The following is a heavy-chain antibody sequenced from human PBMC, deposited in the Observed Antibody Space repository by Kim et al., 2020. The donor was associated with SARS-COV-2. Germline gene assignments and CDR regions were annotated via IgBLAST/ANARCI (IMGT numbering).Heavy chain of an antibody. J-gene: IGHJ4*02. CDR1: GFTFSGYA. Sequence: GGSLRLSCGAVGFTFSGYAMSWVRQAPGKGLEWVSCIGLGGDDIYYADSVKGRFIISRDNSKNMLYLEMNSLRAEDTAVYYCAKDWPGTGTRTADYWGQGTLVSVSS. D-gene: IGHD2-8*02. CDR2: IGLGGDDI. CDR3: AKDWPGTGTRTADY. V-gene: IGHV3-23*01.